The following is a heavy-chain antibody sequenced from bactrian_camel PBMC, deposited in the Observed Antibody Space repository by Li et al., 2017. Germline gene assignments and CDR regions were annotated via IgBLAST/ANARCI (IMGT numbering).Heavy chain of an antibody. CDR2: TATSGIDI. Sequence: VQLVESGGGLVQAGGSLRLSCAASGYTWSTFCMRWFRQAPGKEREGIAFTATSGIDIYYADSVKGRFTISLDNAKNTLFLQMNSLKPEDTAMYVCAATTTWYRCRGARLSPTYSYYGLGTQVTVS. D-gene: IGHD6*01. J-gene: IGHJ4*01. CDR1: GYTWSTFC. V-gene: IGHV3S6*01.